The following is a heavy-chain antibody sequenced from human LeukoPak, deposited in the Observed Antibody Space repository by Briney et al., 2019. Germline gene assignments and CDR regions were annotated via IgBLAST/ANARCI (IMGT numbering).Heavy chain of an antibody. J-gene: IGHJ4*02. CDR1: GYTFTSYD. CDR2: MNPNSGNT. D-gene: IGHD2-2*01. CDR3: ARGRRQGRCSSTSCYSYYFDY. Sequence: ASVKVSCKASGYTFTSYDINWVRQATGQGLEWMGWMNPNSGNTGYAQKFQGRVTITRNTSISTAYMELSSLRSEDTAMYYCARGRRQGRCSSTSCYSYYFDYWGQGTLVTVSS. V-gene: IGHV1-8*03.